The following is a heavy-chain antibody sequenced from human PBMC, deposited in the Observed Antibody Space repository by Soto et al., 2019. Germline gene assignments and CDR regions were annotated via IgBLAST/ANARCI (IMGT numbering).Heavy chain of an antibody. CDR2: MSYSGST. V-gene: IGHV4-30-4*02. D-gene: IGHD4-17*01. CDR3: SRPFYGRASRDNWFDP. J-gene: IGHJ5*02. CDR1: GGSISSYDYY. Sequence: PSETLSLTCTVSGGSISSYDYYWSWIRQHPAKGLEWIGYMSYSGSTYYNPSLRSRFTISIDTSKNQFSLNLACLSAAETAVYFCSRPFYGRASRDNWFDPWGQGTLVTVSS.